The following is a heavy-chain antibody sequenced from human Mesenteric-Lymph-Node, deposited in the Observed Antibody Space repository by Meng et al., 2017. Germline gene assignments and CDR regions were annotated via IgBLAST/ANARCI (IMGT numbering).Heavy chain of an antibody. Sequence: QAQLQQWGAGQAQAEETRARTGGGSGGGFNGYYRSWIRQPPGKGLEWIAEINHSGNTNYNPSLKSRVTISVDRSNNQFSLRLKSVSAADTAVYYCARGRFGDAANSYNWFDPWGQGTLVTVSS. CDR3: ARGRFGDAANSYNWFDP. CDR2: INHSGNT. V-gene: IGHV4-34*01. J-gene: IGHJ5*02. D-gene: IGHD3-10*01. CDR1: GGGFNGYY.